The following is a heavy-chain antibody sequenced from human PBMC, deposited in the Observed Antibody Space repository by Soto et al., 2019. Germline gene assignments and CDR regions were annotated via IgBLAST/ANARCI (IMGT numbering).Heavy chain of an antibody. V-gene: IGHV3-9*01. CDR3: VKDGLTSVFGLVHDGSDI. CDR1: GFSFGDYG. Sequence: EVQLVESGGGLVQPGRSLRLSCVASGFSFGDYGMHWVRQAPGRGPEWVSGISWNSGNIGYAETVKGRFTISRDNAKNPRYLQMNSLRAEDTALYYCVKDGLTSVFGLVHDGSDIWGHGTMVTVSS. D-gene: IGHD3-3*01. J-gene: IGHJ3*02. CDR2: ISWNSGNI.